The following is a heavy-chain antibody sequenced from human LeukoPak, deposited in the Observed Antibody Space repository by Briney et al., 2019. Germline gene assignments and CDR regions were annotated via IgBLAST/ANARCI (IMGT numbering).Heavy chain of an antibody. J-gene: IGHJ5*02. CDR2: ISFDGSNK. Sequence: GRSLRLSCAASGFTFSSYAMHWVRQAPGQGLEWVAVISFDGSNKYYADSVKGRFTISRDNSKNTLSLQMTSLRAEDTAVYYCARDPAIGYCTGGSCYGWLDPWGQGTLVTVSS. CDR3: ARDPAIGYCTGGSCYGWLDP. V-gene: IGHV3-30*01. D-gene: IGHD2-15*01. CDR1: GFTFSSYA.